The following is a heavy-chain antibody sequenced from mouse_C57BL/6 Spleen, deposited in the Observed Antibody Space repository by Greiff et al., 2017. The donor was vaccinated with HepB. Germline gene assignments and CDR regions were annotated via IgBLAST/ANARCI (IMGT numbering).Heavy chain of an antibody. V-gene: IGHV2-2*01. CDR3: AGGYYGKRGYFDV. Sequence: VHLVESGPGLVQPSQSLSITCTVSGFSLTSYGVHWVRQSPGKGLEWLGVIWSGGSTDYNAAFISRLSISKDNSKSQVFFKMNSLQADDTAIYYCAGGYYGKRGYFDVWGTGTTVTVSS. J-gene: IGHJ1*03. CDR1: GFSLTSYG. D-gene: IGHD2-1*01. CDR2: IWSGGST.